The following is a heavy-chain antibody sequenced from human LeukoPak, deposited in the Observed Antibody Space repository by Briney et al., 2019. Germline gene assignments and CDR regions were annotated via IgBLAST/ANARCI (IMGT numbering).Heavy chain of an antibody. J-gene: IGHJ4*02. CDR2: ISSDSKYI. Sequence: NPGGSLRLSCAASGFTVSANHMTWVRQAPGRGLEWVSSISSDSKYIYYADSVKGRFIISRDNAKNSLFLQMDSLRAEDTALYYCTRGSYGDYGYWGQGTLVTVSS. CDR3: TRGSYGDYGY. CDR1: GFTVSANH. V-gene: IGHV3-21*01. D-gene: IGHD4-17*01.